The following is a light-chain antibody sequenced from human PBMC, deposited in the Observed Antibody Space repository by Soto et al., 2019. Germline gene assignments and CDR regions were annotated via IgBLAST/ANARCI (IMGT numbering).Light chain of an antibody. CDR1: QKITSRY. CDR3: QQYDTFLYT. Sequence: ELVLTQSPGTLSLSPGERATLSCRASQKITSRYLAWYQEKPRQAPKLLIYHTSTRATGIPDRYRVSGSGTDITLSINTLEPEDFAVYYCQQYDTFLYTCGQGTKLEI. CDR2: HTS. V-gene: IGKV3-20*01. J-gene: IGKJ2*01.